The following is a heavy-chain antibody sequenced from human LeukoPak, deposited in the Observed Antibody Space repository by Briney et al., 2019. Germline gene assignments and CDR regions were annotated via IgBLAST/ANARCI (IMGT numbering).Heavy chain of an antibody. CDR2: ISYDGSHT. CDR1: GFTFSSYA. CDR3: ARERGMGSSGYHPFDY. J-gene: IGHJ4*02. D-gene: IGHD3-22*01. V-gene: IGHV3-30*04. Sequence: PGGSLRLSCSASGFTFSSYAMHWVRQAPVKGLEWVAVISYDGSHTNYADSVKGRFTISRDNAKNSLYLQMNSLRAEDTAVYYCARERGMGSSGYHPFDYWGQGTLVTVSS.